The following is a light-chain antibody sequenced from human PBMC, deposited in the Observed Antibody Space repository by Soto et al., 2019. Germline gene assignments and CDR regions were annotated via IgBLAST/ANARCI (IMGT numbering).Light chain of an antibody. CDR2: GAS. CDR3: QQYNNWPPDRT. V-gene: IGKV3-15*01. J-gene: IGKJ1*01. CDR1: QSVGSN. Sequence: EIVMTQSPATLSVSPGERATLSCRARQSVGSNLTLYPQKPGQAPRLLIYGASTRATGIPARFSGSGSGTEFTLTISSLQSEDFAIYFCQQYNNWPPDRTFGQGTKVEIK.